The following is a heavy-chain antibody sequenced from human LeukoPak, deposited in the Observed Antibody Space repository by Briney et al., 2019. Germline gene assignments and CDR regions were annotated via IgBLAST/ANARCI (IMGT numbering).Heavy chain of an antibody. CDR2: ITSSSTTI. CDR1: GFTFSDYN. CDR3: ARRGGGSSGYYYYYMDV. J-gene: IGHJ6*03. D-gene: IGHD6-6*01. V-gene: IGHV3-48*01. Sequence: GGSLRLSCAASGFTFSDYNMNWVRQAPGKGLEWVSYITSSSTTIYYADSVKGRFTISRDNAKNSLYLQMNSLRAEDTAVYYCARRGGGSSGYYYYYMDVWGKGTTVTVSS.